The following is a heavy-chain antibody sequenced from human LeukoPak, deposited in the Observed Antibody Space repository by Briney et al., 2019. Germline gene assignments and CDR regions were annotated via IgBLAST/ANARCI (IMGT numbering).Heavy chain of an antibody. CDR1: GFTFSSYA. V-gene: IGHV3-23*01. CDR3: ATVEYYDILTGPHYFDY. Sequence: GGSLRLSCAASGFTFSSYAMSWVRQAPGKGLEWVSAISGSGGSTYYADSVKGRFTISRDNSKNTLYLQMNSLRAEDTAVYYCATVEYYDILTGPHYFDYWGQGTLVTVSS. CDR2: ISGSGGST. J-gene: IGHJ4*02. D-gene: IGHD3-9*01.